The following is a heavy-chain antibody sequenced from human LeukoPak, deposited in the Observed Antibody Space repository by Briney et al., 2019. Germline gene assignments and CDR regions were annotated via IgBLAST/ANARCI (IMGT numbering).Heavy chain of an antibody. D-gene: IGHD3-10*01. CDR2: ISSNGGST. V-gene: IGHV3-64*01. J-gene: IGHJ3*02. CDR3: AREGEAYYGSGSYYTLGAFDI. CDR1: GFTFSSYA. Sequence: PGGSLRLSCAASGFTFSSYAMHWVCQAPGKGLEYVSAISSNGGSTYYANSVKGRFTISRDNSKNTLYLQMGSLRAEDMAVYYCAREGEAYYGSGSYYTLGAFDIWGQGTMVTVSS.